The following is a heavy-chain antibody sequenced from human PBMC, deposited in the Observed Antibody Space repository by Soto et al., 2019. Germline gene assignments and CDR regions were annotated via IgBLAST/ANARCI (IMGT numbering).Heavy chain of an antibody. V-gene: IGHV3-23*01. CDR3: ARDRRYYDFWSGYYIPTYGMDV. CDR2: ISGSGGST. J-gene: IGHJ6*02. Sequence: GGSLRLSCAASGFTFSSYAMSWVRQAPGKGPEWVSAISGSGGSTYYADSVKGRFTISRDNSKNTLYLQMNSLRAEGTAVYYCARDRRYYDFWSGYYIPTYGMDVWGQGTTVTVSS. D-gene: IGHD3-3*01. CDR1: GFTFSSYA.